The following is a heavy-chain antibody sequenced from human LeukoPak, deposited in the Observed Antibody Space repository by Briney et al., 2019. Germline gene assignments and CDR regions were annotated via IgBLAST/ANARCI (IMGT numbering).Heavy chain of an antibody. CDR2: ISGSGGST. Sequence: PGGSLRLSCAASGFTFSSYAMSWVRQAPGKGLEWVSAISGSGGSTYYADSVKGRFTISRDNSKNTLYLQMNSLRAEDTAVYYCAKDFDDYYGSGSYYIYWGQGTLVTVSS. V-gene: IGHV3-23*01. D-gene: IGHD3-10*01. CDR3: AKDFDDYYGSGSYYIY. J-gene: IGHJ4*02. CDR1: GFTFSSYA.